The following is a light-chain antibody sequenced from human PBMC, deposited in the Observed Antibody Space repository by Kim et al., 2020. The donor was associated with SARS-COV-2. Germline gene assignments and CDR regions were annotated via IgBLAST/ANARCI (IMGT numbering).Light chain of an antibody. Sequence: DIQMTQSPSSLSASVGDRVTITCRASQSISSYLNWYQQKPGKAPKLLIYAASSLQSGVPSRFSGSGSGTDFTLTISSLQPEDFATYYGQQRYSTPRTFGQGTKLEI. V-gene: IGKV1-39*01. CDR3: QQRYSTPRT. CDR2: AAS. CDR1: QSISSY. J-gene: IGKJ2*01.